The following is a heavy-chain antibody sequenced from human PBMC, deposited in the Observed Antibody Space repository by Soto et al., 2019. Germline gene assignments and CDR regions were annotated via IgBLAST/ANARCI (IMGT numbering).Heavy chain of an antibody. CDR3: AKDIGVLRFLEWLFNFDY. CDR1: GFTFSSYA. Sequence: VQLLESGGGLVQPGGSLRLSCAASGFTFSSYAMSWVRQAPGKGLEWVSAISGSGGSTYYADSVKGRFTISRDNSKNTLYLQMNSLRAEDTAVYYCAKDIGVLRFLEWLFNFDYWGQGTLVTVSS. J-gene: IGHJ4*02. V-gene: IGHV3-23*01. CDR2: ISGSGGST. D-gene: IGHD3-3*01.